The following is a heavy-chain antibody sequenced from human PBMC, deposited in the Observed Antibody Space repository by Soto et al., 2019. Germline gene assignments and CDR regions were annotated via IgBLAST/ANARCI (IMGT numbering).Heavy chain of an antibody. CDR3: ARHGGYYFDY. CDR2: IYHGLSI. Sequence: SETLSLTCAVYSGSFSCYYWSWICQPPGKGLEWIGEIYHGLSIVYNPSLKSRVTISGDSSKNQFSLKLSSVTAADTAVYYCARHGGYYFDYWGQGTLVTVSS. J-gene: IGHJ4*02. D-gene: IGHD3-16*01. V-gene: IGHV4-34*01. CDR1: SGSFSCYY.